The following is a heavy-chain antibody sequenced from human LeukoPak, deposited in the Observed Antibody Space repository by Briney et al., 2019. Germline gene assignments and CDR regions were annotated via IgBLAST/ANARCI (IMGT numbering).Heavy chain of an antibody. V-gene: IGHV4-39*07. J-gene: IGHJ5*02. CDR1: GGSVSSGGHY. Sequence: SETLSLTCIVSGGSVSSGGHYWGWIRQPPGKGLEWIGSIYYSGSTYYNPSLNNRVTISVDRSKNQFSLKLSSVTAADTAVYYCARDVGNRYCSGGSCYGWFDPWGQGTLVTVSS. CDR3: ARDVGNRYCSGGSCYGWFDP. CDR2: IYYSGST. D-gene: IGHD2-15*01.